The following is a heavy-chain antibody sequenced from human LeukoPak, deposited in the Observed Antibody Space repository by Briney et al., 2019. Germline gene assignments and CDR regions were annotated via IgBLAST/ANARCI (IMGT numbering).Heavy chain of an antibody. CDR2: ITSSSTYT. CDR1: GFSFSSYN. V-gene: IGHV3-21*01. Sequence: GGSLRLSCAASGFSFSSYNMNWVRQTPGKGLEWVSSITSSSTYTFYADSVKGRFTISRDNARNSLYLQMNSLRAEDTAVYYCAKGSGSYYLLGYWGQGTLVTVSS. D-gene: IGHD3-10*01. CDR3: AKGSGSYYLLGY. J-gene: IGHJ4*02.